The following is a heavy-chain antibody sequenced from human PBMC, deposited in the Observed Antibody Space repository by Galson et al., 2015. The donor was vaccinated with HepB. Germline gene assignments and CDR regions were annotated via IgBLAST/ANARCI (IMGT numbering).Heavy chain of an antibody. CDR3: AKDPVQLERVFWFDP. CDR2: IRYDGSNK. V-gene: IGHV3-30*02. J-gene: IGHJ5*02. Sequence: SLRLSCAASGFTFSSYGMHWVRQAPGKGLEWVAFIRYDGSNKYYADSVKGRFTISRDNSKNTLYLQMNSLRAEDTAVYYCAKDPVQLERVFWFDPWGQGTLVTVSS. D-gene: IGHD1-1*01. CDR1: GFTFSSYG.